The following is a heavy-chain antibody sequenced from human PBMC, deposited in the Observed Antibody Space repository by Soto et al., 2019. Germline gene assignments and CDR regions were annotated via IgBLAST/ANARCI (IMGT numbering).Heavy chain of an antibody. CDR1: GFSFSSYS. V-gene: IGHV3-21*01. J-gene: IGHJ4*02. D-gene: IGHD3-10*01. Sequence: GGSLRLSCAASGFSFSSYSMNWVRQAPGKGLEWVSSISGSDSYMYYTDSLKGRFTISRDNAKNSLYLQMNSLRAEDTAVYYCARDPMEGDSWGQGTLVTVSS. CDR3: ARDPMEGDS. CDR2: ISGSDSYM.